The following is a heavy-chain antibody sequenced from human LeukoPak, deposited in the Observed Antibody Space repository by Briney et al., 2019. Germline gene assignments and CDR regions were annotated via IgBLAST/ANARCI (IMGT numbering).Heavy chain of an antibody. J-gene: IGHJ4*02. CDR1: GFTFSSYW. Sequence: GGSLRLSCAASGFTFSSYWMHWVRQAPGEGLVWVSRINSDGSSTSYADSVKGRFTISRDNAKNTLYLQVNSLRAEDTAVYYCARAYYYDGSGYFPYYFDYWGQGTLVTVSS. V-gene: IGHV3-74*01. D-gene: IGHD3-22*01. CDR2: INSDGSST. CDR3: ARAYYYDGSGYFPYYFDY.